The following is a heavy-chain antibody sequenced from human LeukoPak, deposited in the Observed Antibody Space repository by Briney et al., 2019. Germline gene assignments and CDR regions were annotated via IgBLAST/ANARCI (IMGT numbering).Heavy chain of an antibody. CDR3: ARGYDFWSGLRYMDV. CDR2: IYYSGST. Sequence: PSETLSLTCTVSGGSISSYYWSWIRQPPGKGLEWIGYIYYSGSTNDNPSLKSRVTISVDTSKNQFSLKLSSVTAADTAVYYCARGYDFWSGLRYMDVWGKGTTVTVSS. D-gene: IGHD3-3*01. CDR1: GGSISSYY. V-gene: IGHV4-59*01. J-gene: IGHJ6*03.